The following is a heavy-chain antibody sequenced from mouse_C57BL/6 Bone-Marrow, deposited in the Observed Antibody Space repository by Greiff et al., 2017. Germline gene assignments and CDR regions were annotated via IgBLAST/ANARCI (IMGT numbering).Heavy chain of an antibody. Sequence: EVQLQQSGAELVRPGASVKLSCTASGFNIKDDYMHWVKQRPEQGLEWIGWIDPENGDTEYASKFQGKATLTADTSSNTAYLQLSSLTSEVTACYCSAHYNGSRGYWGQGTTLTVSS. CDR1: GFNIKDDY. V-gene: IGHV14-4*01. CDR2: IDPENGDT. D-gene: IGHD1-1*01. CDR3: AHYNGSRGY. J-gene: IGHJ2*01.